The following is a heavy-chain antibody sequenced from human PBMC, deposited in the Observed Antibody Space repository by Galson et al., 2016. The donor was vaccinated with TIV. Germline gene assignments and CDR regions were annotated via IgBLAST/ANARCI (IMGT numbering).Heavy chain of an antibody. D-gene: IGHD5-18*01. J-gene: IGHJ6*02. CDR2: FIPLFGTA. V-gene: IGHV1-69*13. CDR3: AKDRNTAMDTYHYYYGMDV. Sequence: SVKVSCKASGDTFSTYPFNWVRQAPGQGLEWVGGFIPLFGTANYAQKFQGRVTITADESTSTLYMEVSSLRSEDTAVYYCAKDRNTAMDTYHYYYGMDVWGQGTRSSSL. CDR1: GDTFSTYP.